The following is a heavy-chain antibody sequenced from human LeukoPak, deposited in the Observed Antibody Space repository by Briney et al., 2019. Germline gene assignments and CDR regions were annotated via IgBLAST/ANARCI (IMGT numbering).Heavy chain of an antibody. CDR1: GGSIGTYF. CDR3: AKGQRERTTDTDFDY. D-gene: IGHD1-26*01. V-gene: IGHV4-59*01. J-gene: IGHJ4*02. CDR2: VYFSGST. Sequence: SETLSLTCTVSGGSIGTYFWSWIRQSPGKGLEWLGNVYFSGSTNYNPSLKSRVTISVDTSNNQFSLKLTSVTAADTAVYYCAKGQRERTTDTDFDYWGQGTLVTVSS.